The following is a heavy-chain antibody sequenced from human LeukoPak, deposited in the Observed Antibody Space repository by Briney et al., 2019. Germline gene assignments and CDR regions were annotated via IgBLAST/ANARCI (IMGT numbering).Heavy chain of an antibody. CDR2: INPNSGGT. J-gene: IGHJ6*02. Sequence: ASVKVSCKASGYTFTGYYMHWVRQAPGQGLEWMGWINPNSGGTNYAQKFQGRVTMTRATSISTAYMELSRLRSDDTAVYYGAKDPRGSGNPHYHYGMDVWGQGTTVTVSS. V-gene: IGHV1-2*02. CDR1: GYTFTGYY. D-gene: IGHD3-10*01. CDR3: AKDPRGSGNPHYHYGMDV.